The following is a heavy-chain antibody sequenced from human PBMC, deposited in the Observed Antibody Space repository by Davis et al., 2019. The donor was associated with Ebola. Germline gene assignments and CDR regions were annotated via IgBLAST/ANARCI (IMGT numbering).Heavy chain of an antibody. CDR3: ARANVDTANGMDV. D-gene: IGHD5-18*01. Sequence: GESLKISCAASGFTFSSYWMSWVRQAPGKGLEWVANIKQDGSEKYYVDSVKGRFTISRDNAKNSLYLQMNSLRAEDTAVYYCARANVDTANGMDVWGQGTTVTVSS. J-gene: IGHJ6*02. V-gene: IGHV3-7*03. CDR1: GFTFSSYW. CDR2: IKQDGSEK.